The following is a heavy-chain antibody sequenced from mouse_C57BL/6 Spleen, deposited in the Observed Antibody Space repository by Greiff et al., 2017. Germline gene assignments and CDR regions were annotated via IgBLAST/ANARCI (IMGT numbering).Heavy chain of an antibody. Sequence: QVQLQQPGAELVMPGASVKLSCKASGYTFTSYWMHWVKQRPGQGLEWIGEIDPSDSYTNYNQKFKGKSTLTVDKSSSTAYMQLSSLTSEDSAVYYCARRGFSNYFAYWGQGTLVTVSA. V-gene: IGHV1-69*01. CDR2: IDPSDSYT. CDR1: GYTFTSYW. D-gene: IGHD2-5*01. J-gene: IGHJ3*01. CDR3: ARRGFSNYFAY.